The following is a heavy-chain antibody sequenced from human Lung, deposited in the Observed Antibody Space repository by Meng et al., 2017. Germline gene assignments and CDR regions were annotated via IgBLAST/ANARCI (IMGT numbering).Heavy chain of an antibody. CDR1: GGSFRSSPW. CDR2: IYHSGST. Sequence: GHLVRSGPGLVNPPWTLSLPCAVCGGSFRSSPWWTWVRQPPGKGLEWIGEIYHSGSTNYNPSLKSRVTISVDKSKNQFSLKLSSVTAADTAVYYCARGSITMVRGVSVFDPWGQGTLVTVSS. V-gene: IGHV4-4*03. J-gene: IGHJ5*02. CDR3: ARGSITMVRGVSVFDP. D-gene: IGHD3-10*01.